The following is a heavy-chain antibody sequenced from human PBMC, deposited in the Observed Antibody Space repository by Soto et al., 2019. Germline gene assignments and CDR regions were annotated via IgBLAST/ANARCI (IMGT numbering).Heavy chain of an antibody. J-gene: IGHJ6*02. V-gene: IGHV3-66*01. Sequence: GGSLILSCAASGFTVSSNFMSWVRQALGKGQEWVSVIYSGGSTDYADSVKGRFTISRDNSKNTLYLQMNSLRAEDTAVYYCARYNWKASSYYAMDVWRHAPTVTVSS. CDR1: GFTVSSNF. CDR3: ARYNWKASSYYAMDV. D-gene: IGHD1-20*01. CDR2: IYSGGST.